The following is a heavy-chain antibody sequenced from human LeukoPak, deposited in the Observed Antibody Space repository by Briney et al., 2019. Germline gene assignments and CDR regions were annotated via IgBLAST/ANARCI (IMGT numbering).Heavy chain of an antibody. CDR2: IYYSGST. CDR3: ASVYSSSWYGLDY. V-gene: IGHV4-59*12. D-gene: IGHD6-13*01. Sequence: SETLSLTCTVSGGSISSYYWSWIRQPPGKGLEWIGYIYYSGSTNYNPSLKSRVTISVDTSKNQFSLKLSSVTAADTAVYYCASVYSSSWYGLDYWGQGTLVTVSS. CDR1: GGSISSYY. J-gene: IGHJ4*02.